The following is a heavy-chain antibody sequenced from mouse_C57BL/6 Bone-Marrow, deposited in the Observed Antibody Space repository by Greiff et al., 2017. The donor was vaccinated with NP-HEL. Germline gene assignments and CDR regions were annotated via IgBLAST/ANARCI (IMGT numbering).Heavy chain of an antibody. CDR2: IAPNSGGT. D-gene: IGHD2-10*02. Sequence: QVQLQQPGAELVKPGASVKLSCKASGYTFTSYWMHWVKQRPGRGLEWIGRIAPNSGGTKYIEKCKSKATLTVAKPSSTAYMQLSSLTSEDAAVYYCARSGYGNFYWYFDVWGTGTTVTVAS. V-gene: IGHV1-72*01. CDR3: ARSGYGNFYWYFDV. J-gene: IGHJ1*03. CDR1: GYTFTSYW.